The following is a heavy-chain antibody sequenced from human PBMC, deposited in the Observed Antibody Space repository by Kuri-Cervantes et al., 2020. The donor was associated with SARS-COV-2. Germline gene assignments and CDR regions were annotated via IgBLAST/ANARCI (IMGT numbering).Heavy chain of an antibody. CDR2: IIPIFGTA. J-gene: IGHJ6*03. CDR1: GGTFSSYA. D-gene: IGHD3-22*01. Sequence: SVKVSCKASGGTFSSYAISWVRQAPGQGLEWMGGIIPIFGTANYAQKFQGRVTITADESTSTAYMELSSLRSEDTAVYYCARGESGYYSYYYYYMAVWGTGNTV. CDR3: ARGESGYYSYYYYYMAV. V-gene: IGHV1-69*13.